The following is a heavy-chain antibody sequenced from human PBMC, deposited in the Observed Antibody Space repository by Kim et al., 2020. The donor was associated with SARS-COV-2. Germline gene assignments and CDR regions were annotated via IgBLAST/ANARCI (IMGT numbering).Heavy chain of an antibody. CDR3: ARRQFSSGWYYCDY. D-gene: IGHD6-19*01. V-gene: IGHV3-74*01. J-gene: IGHJ4*02. Sequence: ADDVKDRFNISRDNAKNTLYLQMNSLRDEDTAVYYCARRQFSSGWYYCDYWGQGTLVTVSS.